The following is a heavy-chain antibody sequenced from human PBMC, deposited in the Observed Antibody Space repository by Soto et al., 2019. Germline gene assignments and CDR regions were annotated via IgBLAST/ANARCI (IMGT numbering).Heavy chain of an antibody. CDR3: ARRCGDAVDY. D-gene: IGHD4-17*01. J-gene: IGHJ4*02. CDR2: IYYSGST. CDR1: GGSIRSYY. V-gene: IGHV4-59*01. Sequence: SSETLSLTCTVSGGSIRSYYWSWIRQPPGKGLEWIGYIYYSGSTNYNPSLKSRVTISVDTSKNQFSLKLSSVTAADTAVYYCARRCGDAVDYWGQGTLVTVSS.